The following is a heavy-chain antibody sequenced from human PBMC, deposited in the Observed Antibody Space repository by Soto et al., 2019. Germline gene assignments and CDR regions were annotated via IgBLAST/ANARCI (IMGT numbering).Heavy chain of an antibody. CDR1: GFTFSSYG. D-gene: IGHD5-18*01. V-gene: IGHV3-33*01. J-gene: IGHJ4*02. CDR2: IWYDGSNK. Sequence: GSLRLSCAASGFTFSSYGMHWVRQAPGKGLEWVAVIWYDGSNKYYADSVKGRFTISRDNSKNTLYLQMNSLRAEDTAVYYCARDQVDTATVFDYWGQGTLVTVSS. CDR3: ARDQVDTATVFDY.